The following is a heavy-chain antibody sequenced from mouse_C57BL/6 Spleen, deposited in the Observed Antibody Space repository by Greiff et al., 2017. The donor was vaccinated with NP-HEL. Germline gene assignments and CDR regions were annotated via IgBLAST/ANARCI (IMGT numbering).Heavy chain of an antibody. CDR2: INYDGSST. V-gene: IGHV5-16*01. CDR3: ARVNWDWYFDV. CDR1: GFTFSDYY. J-gene: IGHJ1*03. D-gene: IGHD4-1*01. Sequence: EVQLVESEGGLVQPGSSMKLSCTASGFTFSDYYMAWVRQVPEKGLEWVAHINYDGSSTYYLDSLKSRFIISRDNAKNILYLQMSSLKSEDTATYYCARVNWDWYFDVWGTGTTVTVSS.